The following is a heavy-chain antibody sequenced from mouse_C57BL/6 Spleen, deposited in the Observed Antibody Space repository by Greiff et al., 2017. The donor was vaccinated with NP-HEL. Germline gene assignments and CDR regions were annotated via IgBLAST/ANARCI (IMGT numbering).Heavy chain of an antibody. V-gene: IGHV5-17*01. CDR3: ARPYYSNEAWFAY. CDR2: ISSGSSTI. Sequence: DVMLVESGGGLVKPGGSLKLSCAASGFTFSDYGMHWVRQAPEKGLEWVAYISSGSSTIYYADTVKGRFTISRDNAKNTLFLQMTSLRSEDTAMYYCARPYYSNEAWFAYWGQGTLVTVSA. J-gene: IGHJ3*01. CDR1: GFTFSDYG. D-gene: IGHD2-5*01.